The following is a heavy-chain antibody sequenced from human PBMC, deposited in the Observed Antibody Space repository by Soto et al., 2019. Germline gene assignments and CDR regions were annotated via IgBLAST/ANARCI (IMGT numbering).Heavy chain of an antibody. CDR3: ARDVGMASRPYLDY. D-gene: IGHD6-6*01. CDR2: INPRGGST. J-gene: IGHJ4*02. V-gene: IGHV1-46*01. Sequence: ASVKVSCKAPGYTFTTYYMYWVRQAPGQGLEWMGIINPRGGSTSFAQKFQGRVTMTRDMSTSTVYMELISLTSEDTAVYYCARDVGMASRPYLDYWGQGTLVTVSS. CDR1: GYTFTTYY.